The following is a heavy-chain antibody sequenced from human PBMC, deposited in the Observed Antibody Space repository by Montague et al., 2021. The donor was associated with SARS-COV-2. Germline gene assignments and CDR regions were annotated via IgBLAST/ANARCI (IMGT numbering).Heavy chain of an antibody. CDR1: GGSISSSSYY. CDR2: IYYSGST. Sequence: SETLSLTCTVSGGSISSSSYYWGWIRQPPGKGLEWIGSIYYSGSTYYNSSLKSRVTISVDTSKNQFSLKLSSVTAADTAVYYCVRHVYDILTGYYTYWYFDLWGRGTLVTVSS. J-gene: IGHJ2*01. D-gene: IGHD3-9*01. CDR3: VRHVYDILTGYYTYWYFDL. V-gene: IGHV4-39*01.